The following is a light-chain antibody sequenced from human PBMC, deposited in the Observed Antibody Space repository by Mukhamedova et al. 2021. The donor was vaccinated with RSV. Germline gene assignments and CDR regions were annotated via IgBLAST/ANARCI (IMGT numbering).Light chain of an antibody. Sequence: SPKLFIKYASQSSSGVPSRFIGSGSGTDFTLTIESLEAEDAATYYCQQSGDFPYTFGQGTKLEI. J-gene: IGKJ2*01. CDR2: YAS. V-gene: IGKV6-21*01. CDR3: QQSGDFPYT.